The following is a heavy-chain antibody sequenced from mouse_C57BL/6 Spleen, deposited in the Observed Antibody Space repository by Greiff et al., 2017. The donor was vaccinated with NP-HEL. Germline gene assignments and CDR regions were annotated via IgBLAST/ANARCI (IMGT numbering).Heavy chain of an antibody. CDR1: GFNIKDDY. Sequence: EVKLLESGAELVRPGASVKLSCTASGFNIKDDYMHWVKQRPEQGLEWIGWIDPENGDTEYASKFQGKATITADTSSNTAYLQLSSLTSEDTAVYYCTTYYGSIYAMDYWGQGTSVTVSS. CDR2: IDPENGDT. D-gene: IGHD1-1*01. J-gene: IGHJ4*01. CDR3: TTYYGSIYAMDY. V-gene: IGHV14-4*01.